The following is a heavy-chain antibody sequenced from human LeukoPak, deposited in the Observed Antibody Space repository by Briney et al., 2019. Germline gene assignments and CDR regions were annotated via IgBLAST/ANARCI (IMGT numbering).Heavy chain of an antibody. CDR1: GYTFTSYG. J-gene: IGHJ6*03. V-gene: IGHV1-18*01. CDR2: ISAYNGNT. Sequence: ASVKVSCKASGYTFTSYGISWVRQAPGQGLERMGWISAYNGNTNYAQKLQGRVTMTTDTSTSTAYMELRSLRSDDTAVYYCARAVVVAPVGYYYYIDVWGKGTTVTVSS. CDR3: ARAVVVAPVGYYYYIDV. D-gene: IGHD2-15*01.